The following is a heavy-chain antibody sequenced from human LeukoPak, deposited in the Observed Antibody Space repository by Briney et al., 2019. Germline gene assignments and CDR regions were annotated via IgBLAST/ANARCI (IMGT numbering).Heavy chain of an antibody. V-gene: IGHV1-2*02. CDR3: ARGHCGSATCQRNWFDP. J-gene: IGHJ5*02. CDR1: GYTFTGFY. Sequence: GASVKVSCKASGYTFTGFYIRWLRQVAGLGLEWRGWMNPNSGDANYAPQFQGSVTMTRYTTISTAYLELSSPRFDATAVYYCARGHCGSATCQRNWFDPWGQGSLVTVSS. D-gene: IGHD2-2*01. CDR2: MNPNSGDA.